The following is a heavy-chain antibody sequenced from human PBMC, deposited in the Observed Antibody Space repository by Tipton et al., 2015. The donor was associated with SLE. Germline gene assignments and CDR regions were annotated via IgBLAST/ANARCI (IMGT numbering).Heavy chain of an antibody. D-gene: IGHD1-26*01. J-gene: IGHJ3*02. V-gene: IGHV3-23*01. Sequence: SLRLSCAASGFTFSSYAMSWVRQAPGKGLEWVSAISGSGGSTYYADSVKGRFTISRDNSKNTLYLQMNSLRAEDTAVYYCAKSRGIGGAFDIWGQGTMVTVSS. CDR3: AKSRGIGGAFDI. CDR2: ISGSGGST. CDR1: GFTFSSYA.